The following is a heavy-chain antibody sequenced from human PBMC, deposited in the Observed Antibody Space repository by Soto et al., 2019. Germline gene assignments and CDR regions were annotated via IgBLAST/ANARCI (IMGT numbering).Heavy chain of an antibody. CDR3: AKDGYYDFWSGYYSISYFDY. CDR1: GFTFSSYA. V-gene: IGHV3-23*01. CDR2: ISGSGGST. Sequence: GGSLRLSCAASGFTFSSYAMSWVRQAPGKGLEWVSAISGSGGSTYYADSVKGRFTISRDNSKNTLYLQMNSLRAEDTAVYYCAKDGYYDFWSGYYSISYFDYWGQGTLVTVSS. J-gene: IGHJ4*02. D-gene: IGHD3-3*01.